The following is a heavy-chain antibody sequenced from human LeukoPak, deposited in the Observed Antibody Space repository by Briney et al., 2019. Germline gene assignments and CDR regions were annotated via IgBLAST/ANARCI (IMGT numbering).Heavy chain of an antibody. V-gene: IGHV4-59*08. Sequence: SETLSLTCNVYGGSISDYYWNWIRQPPGKGLEWIGYIHHSGTTSSNPSLKSRVTISIDTSKNQFSLNLNSVTAADMAIYYCARWPIHLGYCSGSLCHKWFDPWGQGTLVTVSS. CDR1: GGSISDYY. CDR2: IHHSGTT. J-gene: IGHJ5*02. D-gene: IGHD2-15*01. CDR3: ARWPIHLGYCSGSLCHKWFDP.